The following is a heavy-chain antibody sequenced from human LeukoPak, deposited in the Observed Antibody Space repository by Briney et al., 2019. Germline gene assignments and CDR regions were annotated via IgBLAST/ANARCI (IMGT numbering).Heavy chain of an antibody. V-gene: IGHV1-2*02. D-gene: IGHD3-22*01. CDR3: ARDCYDSSGYGSFDY. CDR1: GYTFTAYY. J-gene: IGHJ4*02. Sequence: ASVKVSCKTSGYTFTAYYMHWVRQAPGQGLEWMGWINPNSGGTNYAQKFQGRVTMTRDTSISTAYMELSRLRSDDTAVFYCARDCYDSSGYGSFDYWGQGTLVTVSS. CDR2: INPNSGGT.